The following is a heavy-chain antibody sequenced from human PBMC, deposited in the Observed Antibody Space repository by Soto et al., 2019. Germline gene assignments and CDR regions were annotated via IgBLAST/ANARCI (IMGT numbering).Heavy chain of an antibody. V-gene: IGHV4-30-2*01. CDR1: GGYIRGGYYS. CDR2: IYQWGST. CDR3: VRDVGPITLFGESLSRYFDS. D-gene: IGHD3-3*01. Sequence: NPSETLSLTCAVSGGYIRGGYYSWSWIRQPPGKGLDWIAFIYQWGSTVYESSIKSRVTISVDSSKIHFCWIATPVTDAVAAVYYCVRDVGPITLFGESLSRYFDSWGQGTLVTFSS. J-gene: IGHJ4*02.